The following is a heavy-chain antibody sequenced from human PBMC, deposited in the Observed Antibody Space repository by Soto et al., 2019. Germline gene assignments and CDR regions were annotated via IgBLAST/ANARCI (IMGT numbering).Heavy chain of an antibody. J-gene: IGHJ6*02. D-gene: IGHD3-3*01. V-gene: IGHV3-48*02. CDR1: DYTFSTYS. Sequence: PGGSLRLSCAASDYTFSTYSMNWVRQAPGKGLEWVAYISYDSETTSYADSVKGRFTISRDDAKNSLYLQMNSLRDEDSAVYYCARLYYDYVWGQGTTVTVPS. CDR3: ARLYYDYV. CDR2: ISYDSETT.